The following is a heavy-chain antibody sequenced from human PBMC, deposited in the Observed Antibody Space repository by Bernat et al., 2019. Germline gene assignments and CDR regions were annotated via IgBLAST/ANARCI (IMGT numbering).Heavy chain of an antibody. J-gene: IGHJ4*02. D-gene: IGHD5-12*01. Sequence: DVQLVESGGGLVQPGGSLRLSCVASAFTFSKYWMSWVRQAPGKGLELVANIKQDVSEKYYVDSVKGRFTISRDNAKNSLYLQMNSLTAEDTAVYYCARYGGSYFDCWGQGTLVTVSS. CDR2: IKQDVSEK. CDR1: AFTFSKYW. CDR3: ARYGGSYFDC. V-gene: IGHV3-7*03.